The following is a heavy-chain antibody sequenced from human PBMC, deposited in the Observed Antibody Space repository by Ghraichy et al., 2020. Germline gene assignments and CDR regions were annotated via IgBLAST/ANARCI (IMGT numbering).Heavy chain of an antibody. Sequence: GSLRLSCAASGFTFDDYAMHWVRQAPGKGLEWVSLISGDGGSTYYADSVKGRFTISRDNSKNSLYLQMNSLRTEDTALYYCAKDIGGAATVSDAFDIRGQGTMVTVSS. V-gene: IGHV3-43*02. J-gene: IGHJ3*02. CDR3: AKDIGGAATVSDAFDI. CDR1: GFTFDDYA. D-gene: IGHD2-15*01. CDR2: ISGDGGST.